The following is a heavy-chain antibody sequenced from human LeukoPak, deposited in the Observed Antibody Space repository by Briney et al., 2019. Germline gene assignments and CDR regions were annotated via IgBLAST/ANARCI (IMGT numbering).Heavy chain of an antibody. Sequence: GRSLRLSCAASGFIFSNYGMHWVRQAPGQGLEWVAGISYDGSNKYYADSVRGRFTISSGNSKNTLYLQMNSLRAEDTAVYYCAKGGYSGSKSFFDYWGQGTLVTVSS. CDR3: AKGGYSGSKSFFDY. J-gene: IGHJ4*02. CDR2: ISYDGSNK. D-gene: IGHD1-26*01. V-gene: IGHV3-30*18. CDR1: GFIFSNYG.